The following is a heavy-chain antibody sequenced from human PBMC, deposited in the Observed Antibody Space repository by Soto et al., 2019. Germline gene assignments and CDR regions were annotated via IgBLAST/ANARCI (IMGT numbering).Heavy chain of an antibody. CDR3: ASSKAGSSSVGQYDMDV. V-gene: IGHV4-59*01. CDR1: GGSISSYY. CDR2: LYYRGST. Sequence: SVTVSLTCNVSGGSISSYYWSWIWQPPGKGLECIGYLYYRGSTNSNPSLTSRVTISVDTSKNQFSLTLSSVSAADTAVYSSASSKAGSSSVGQYDMDVWGQGTTGT. J-gene: IGHJ6*02. D-gene: IGHD6-6*01.